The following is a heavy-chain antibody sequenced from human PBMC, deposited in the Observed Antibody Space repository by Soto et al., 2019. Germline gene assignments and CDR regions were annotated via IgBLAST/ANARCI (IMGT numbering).Heavy chain of an antibody. V-gene: IGHV4-59*08. CDR3: ASQVGGWATWYFDS. J-gene: IGHJ4*02. CDR2: IYYSGST. D-gene: IGHD6-19*01. CDR1: GGSISSYY. Sequence: QVQLQESGPGLVKPSETLSLTCTVSGGSISSYYWSWIRQPPGKGLEWIGYIYYSGSTYYNPSLKSRVTISVDTSKDQFSRKLSSVTAADTAVYYCASQVGGWATWYFDSWGQGTLVTVSS.